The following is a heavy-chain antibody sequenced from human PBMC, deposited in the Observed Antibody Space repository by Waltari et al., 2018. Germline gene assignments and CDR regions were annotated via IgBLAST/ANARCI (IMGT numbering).Heavy chain of an antibody. V-gene: IGHV1-3*01. D-gene: IGHD2-15*01. CDR1: GYTFSNYP. CDR3: ARDGGYYYMDV. J-gene: IGHJ6*03. CDR2: INGGTGIT. Sequence: QVQLVQSGAEVQKPGASVQVSCQASGYTFSNYPIHWARQAPGQTLEWMGWINGGTGITQYSQKFQARVTFTRDTSANTAYMELNSLISADTAVYYCARDGGYYYMDVWGKGTTVIVSS.